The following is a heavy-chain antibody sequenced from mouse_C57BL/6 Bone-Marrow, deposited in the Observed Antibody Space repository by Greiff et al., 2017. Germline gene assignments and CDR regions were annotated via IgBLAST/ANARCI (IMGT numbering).Heavy chain of an antibody. D-gene: IGHD4-1*01. CDR1: GFTFSSYG. V-gene: IGHV5-6*01. CDR2: ISSGGSYT. Sequence: EVKLQESGGDLVKPGGSLKLSCAASGFTFSSYGMSWVRQTPDKRLEWVATISSGGSYTYYPDSVKGRFTISRDNAKNTLYPQMSSLKSEDTAMYYCARGVLGYYFDYWGQGTTLTVSS. CDR3: ARGVLGYYFDY. J-gene: IGHJ2*01.